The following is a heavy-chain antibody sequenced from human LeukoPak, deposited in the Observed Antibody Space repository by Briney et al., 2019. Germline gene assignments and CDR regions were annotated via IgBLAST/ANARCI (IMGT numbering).Heavy chain of an antibody. CDR3: AREAPDSRGLSFDF. J-gene: IGHJ4*02. CDR2: IKTNTGNP. V-gene: IGHV7-4-1*02. D-gene: IGHD3-22*01. Sequence: EASDKVSCKVSGDTFTSHGLNLVRQAPGQGLEGTGWIKTNTGNPTYAQDFTGRFVFSMDTSINTTYLQISSLKTEDTAVYYCAREAPDSRGLSFDFWGQGTLVTVSS. CDR1: GDTFTSHG.